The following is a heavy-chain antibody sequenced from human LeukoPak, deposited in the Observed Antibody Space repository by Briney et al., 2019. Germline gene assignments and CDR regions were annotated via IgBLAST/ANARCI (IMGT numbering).Heavy chain of an antibody. CDR3: ARDSGSGNNDY. V-gene: IGHV1-3*01. J-gene: IGHJ4*02. CDR1: GYTLTSYA. D-gene: IGHD1-26*01. CDR2: ISAGNGNT. Sequence: ASVKVSCKASGYTLTSYAIHWVRQAPGQRLEWMGWISAGNGNTKYSQNFQGRVTFISNTSATTAFMELSSLRSEDAAVYYCARDSGSGNNDYWGQGTLVTVSS.